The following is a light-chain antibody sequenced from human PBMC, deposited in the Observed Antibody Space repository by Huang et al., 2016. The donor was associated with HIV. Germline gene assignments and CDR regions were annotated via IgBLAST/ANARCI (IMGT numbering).Light chain of an antibody. CDR2: MAS. CDR1: QSLVHDNGYSY. J-gene: IGKJ4*01. V-gene: IGKV2-28*01. CDR3: MQSLQSLT. Sequence: DIVMTQSPLSLPVTPGEPASISCRSSQSLVHDNGYSYLDWYFKKPGQSPQVLIYMASVRAPGIPDRFSGGGSGTNFTLEINRVDAEDVGTYYCMQSLQSLTFGGGTRLEIK.